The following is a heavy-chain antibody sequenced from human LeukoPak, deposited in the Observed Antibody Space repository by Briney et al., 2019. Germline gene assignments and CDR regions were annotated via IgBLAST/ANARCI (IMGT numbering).Heavy chain of an antibody. CDR2: VSSCSSTI. CDR1: GFPFSSYS. Sequence: GGSLRLSCAASGFPFSSYSMNWVRQAPGKGLEWVSYVSSCSSTIYYADSVKGRFTISRDNAKNSLYLQMNSLRAEDTAVYYCARSLLGSYYSYYYYYYMDVWGKGTTVTVSS. V-gene: IGHV3-48*01. J-gene: IGHJ6*03. CDR3: ARSLLGSYYSYYYYYYMDV. D-gene: IGHD1-26*01.